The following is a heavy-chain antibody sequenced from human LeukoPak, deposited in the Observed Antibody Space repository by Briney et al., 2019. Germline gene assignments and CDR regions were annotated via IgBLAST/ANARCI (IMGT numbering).Heavy chain of an antibody. D-gene: IGHD6-13*01. CDR1: GFTLNNYW. CDR2: INRDGSTT. J-gene: IGHJ4*02. V-gene: IGHV3-74*01. Sequence: QPGGSLRLSCAASGFTLNNYWMHWVRQAPGKGLVWVSRINRDGSTTDYADSVKGRFTISRDNAKNTLYLQMNSLGAEDTAVYYCAREASAVFDQWGQGTLVTLSS. CDR3: AREASAVFDQ.